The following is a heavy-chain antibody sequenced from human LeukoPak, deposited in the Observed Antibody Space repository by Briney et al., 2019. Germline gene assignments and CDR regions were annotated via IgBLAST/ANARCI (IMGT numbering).Heavy chain of an antibody. D-gene: IGHD1-26*01. Sequence: PGGSLRLSCAASGFTFSSYGMPWVRQAPGKGLEWVAVIWYDGSNKYYADSVKGRFTISRDNSKNTLYLQMNSLRAEDTAVYYCARDPKPRYSGSYFCYWGQGTLVTVSS. CDR2: IWYDGSNK. V-gene: IGHV3-33*01. CDR3: ARDPKPRYSGSYFCY. J-gene: IGHJ4*02. CDR1: GFTFSSYG.